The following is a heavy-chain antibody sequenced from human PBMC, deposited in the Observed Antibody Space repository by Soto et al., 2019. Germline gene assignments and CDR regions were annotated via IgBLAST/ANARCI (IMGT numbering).Heavy chain of an antibody. CDR1: GFTFSTVT. V-gene: IGHV3-23*01. Sequence: XGCLRLTCVASGFTFSTVTMTWVRQAPGKGLEWVSSISDNGGNTDYADSVRGRFTLSRDNSKNTLYLQMNHLKAEDTAVYYCAKLYWNPRYFDDWAQGARVTVSS. D-gene: IGHD1-1*01. J-gene: IGHJ4*02. CDR3: AKLYWNPRYFDD. CDR2: ISDNGGNT.